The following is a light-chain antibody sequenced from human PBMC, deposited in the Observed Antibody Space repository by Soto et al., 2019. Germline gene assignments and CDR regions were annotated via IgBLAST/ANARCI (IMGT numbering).Light chain of an antibody. J-gene: IGKJ2*01. CDR2: TAS. V-gene: IGKV1-5*03. CDR1: QSLDSF. Sequence: DIQMTQSPSTLSASVGDRVTITCRASQSLDSFLAWYQQKPGRAPKLLIYTASVLETGVPSRFSGSGSETEFFLTISSLQPDDFATYYCQQYRYYSTFGQGTKL. CDR3: QQYRYYST.